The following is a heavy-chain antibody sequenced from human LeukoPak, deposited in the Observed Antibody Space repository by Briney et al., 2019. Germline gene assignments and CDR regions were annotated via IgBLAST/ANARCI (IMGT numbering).Heavy chain of an antibody. J-gene: IGHJ3*02. D-gene: IGHD3-9*01. CDR2: IYYSGST. CDR3: AALRYTTNAFDI. Sequence: SETLSLTCTVSGGSISSYYWSWIRQPPGKGLEWIGYIYYSGSTNYNPSLKSRVTISVDTSKNRFSLKLSSVTAADTAVYYCAALRYTTNAFDIWGQGTMVTVSS. CDR1: GGSISSYY. V-gene: IGHV4-59*08.